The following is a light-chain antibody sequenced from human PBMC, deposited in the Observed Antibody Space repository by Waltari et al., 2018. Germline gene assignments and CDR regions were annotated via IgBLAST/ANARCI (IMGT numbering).Light chain of an antibody. CDR2: CAS. V-gene: IGKV3-20*01. CDR1: QTINRNY. J-gene: IGKJ1*01. Sequence: EIVLTQSPGTLSLSPGEGATLSCRASQTINRNYLAWHQQKPGQPPRLLIYCASSRATGIPDRFSGSGSGTDFTLTISRLEPEDFAVYYCQQYGTPPRTFGQGTKVEI. CDR3: QQYGTPPRT.